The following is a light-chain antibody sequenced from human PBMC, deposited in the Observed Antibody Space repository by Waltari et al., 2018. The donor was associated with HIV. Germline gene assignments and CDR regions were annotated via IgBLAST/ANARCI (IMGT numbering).Light chain of an antibody. CDR2: VEVSGKY. CDR1: SRHSSYI. V-gene: IGLV4-60*03. J-gene: IGLJ3*02. CDR3: ETWDSNIRV. Sequence: QPVVTQSSSASASLGSSAELTCTLSSRHSSYIIAWPQQQPGKAPRYLMQVEVSGKYNTGSGVPDRFSGSSSGADRYLTISTIQSDDAADYYCETWDSNIRVFGGGTKLTVL.